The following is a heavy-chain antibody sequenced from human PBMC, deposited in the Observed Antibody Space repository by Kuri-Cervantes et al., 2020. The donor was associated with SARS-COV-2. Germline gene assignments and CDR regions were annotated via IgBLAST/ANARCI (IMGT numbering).Heavy chain of an antibody. J-gene: IGHJ4*02. D-gene: IGHD6-19*01. Sequence: GESLKISCAASGFTVSSNYMSWVRQAPGKGLEWVSAISGSSGSTYYADSVKGRFTISRDSSKNTLYLQMNSLRAEDTAVYYCAKDGRSSGWFEGYFDFWGQGTRVTGYS. CDR2: ISGSSGST. V-gene: IGHV3-23*01. CDR3: AKDGRSSGWFEGYFDF. CDR1: GFTVSSNY.